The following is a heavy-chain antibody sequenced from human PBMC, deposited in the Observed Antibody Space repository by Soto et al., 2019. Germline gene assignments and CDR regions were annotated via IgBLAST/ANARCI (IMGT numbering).Heavy chain of an antibody. J-gene: IGHJ4*02. CDR1: GFTFSSYG. Sequence: GGYLRLSCAASGFTFSSYGMHWVRQAPGKGLEWVAVISYDGSNKYYADSVKGRFTISRDNSKNTLYLQMNSLRAEDTAVYYCAKRDLSSTSCYRNYFDYCGQGTLVIVSS. CDR3: AKRDLSSTSCYRNYFDY. CDR2: ISYDGSNK. D-gene: IGHD2-2*01. V-gene: IGHV3-30*18.